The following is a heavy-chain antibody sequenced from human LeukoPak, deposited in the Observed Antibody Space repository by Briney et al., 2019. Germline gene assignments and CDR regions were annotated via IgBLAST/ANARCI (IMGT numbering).Heavy chain of an antibody. CDR2: IYSGGST. CDR3: AREPSRSYYSLYYFDS. D-gene: IGHD3-22*01. V-gene: IGHV3-66*01. CDR1: GFTVSRNY. J-gene: IGHJ4*02. Sequence: GGSLRLSCTASGFTVSRNYMSWVRQAPGKGLEWVSVIYSGGSTYYADSVKGRFTISRDNSKNTLYLQVNSLRAEDTAVYYCAREPSRSYYSLYYFDSWGQGTLVTVSS.